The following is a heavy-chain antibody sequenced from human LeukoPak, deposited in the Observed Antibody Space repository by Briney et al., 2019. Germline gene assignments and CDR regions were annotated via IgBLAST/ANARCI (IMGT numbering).Heavy chain of an antibody. D-gene: IGHD3-10*01. V-gene: IGHV3-13*04. CDR3: ARAYRGYYGSGSYYNDAFDI. Sequence: GGSLRLSCEASGFNVSSNYMTWVRQATGKGLEWVSAIGTAGDTYYPGSVKGRFTISRENAKNSLYLQMNSLRAGDTAVYYCARAYRGYYGSGSYYNDAFDIWGQGTMVTVSS. CDR2: IGTAGDT. J-gene: IGHJ3*02. CDR1: GFNVSSNY.